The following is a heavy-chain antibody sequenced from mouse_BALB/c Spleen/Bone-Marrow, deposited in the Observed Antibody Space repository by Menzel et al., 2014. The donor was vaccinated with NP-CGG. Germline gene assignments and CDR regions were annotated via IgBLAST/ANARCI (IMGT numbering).Heavy chain of an antibody. V-gene: IGHV2-6*02. J-gene: IGHJ4*01. CDR3: ARSSPTTWAMDY. D-gene: IGHD2-12*01. Sequence: VQLQESGPGLVAPSQSLSITCTDSGFSLTSYGVHWVRQPPGKGLEWLVVIWSDGSTTYNSALKSRLSISKDNSKSQVFLKMDSLQTDDTAMYYCARSSPTTWAMDYWGQGTSVTVSS. CDR2: IWSDGST. CDR1: GFSLTSYG.